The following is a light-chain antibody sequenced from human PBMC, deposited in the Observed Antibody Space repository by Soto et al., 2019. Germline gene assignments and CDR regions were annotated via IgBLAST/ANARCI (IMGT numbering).Light chain of an antibody. J-gene: IGKJ1*01. CDR1: QTVDTNY. CDR2: GAS. Sequence: EIVLTQSPGTLSLSPGERATLSCRASQTVDTNYLAWYQQIPGQAPRLLIYGASTRATGIPDRFSGRGSGTDFTLNISRLDPEDSAVYYCQQYATSPWTFGQGTKVEIK. V-gene: IGKV3-20*01. CDR3: QQYATSPWT.